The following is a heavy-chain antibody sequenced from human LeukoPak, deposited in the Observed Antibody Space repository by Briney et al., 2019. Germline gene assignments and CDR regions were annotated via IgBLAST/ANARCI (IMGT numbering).Heavy chain of an antibody. V-gene: IGHV4-34*01. D-gene: IGHD3-16*02. CDR2: INHSGST. Sequence: PSETLSLTCAVYGGSFSGYYWSWIRQPPGKGLEWIGEINHSGSTNYNPSLKSRVTISVDTSKNQFSLKLSSVTAADTAVYYCARGRGLMITFGGVIVIQNWFDPWGQGTLITVSS. CDR1: GGSFSGYY. J-gene: IGHJ5*02. CDR3: ARGRGLMITFGGVIVIQNWFDP.